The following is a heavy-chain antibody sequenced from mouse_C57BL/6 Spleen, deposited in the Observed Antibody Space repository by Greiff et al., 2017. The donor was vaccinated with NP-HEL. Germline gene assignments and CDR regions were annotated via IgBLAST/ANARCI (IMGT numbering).Heavy chain of an antibody. CDR3: ARVITTVVYFDV. V-gene: IGHV1-50*01. CDR2: IDPSDSYT. Sequence: QVQLQQPGAELVKPGASVKLSCKASGYTFTSYWMQWVKQRPGQGLEWIGEIDPSDSYTNYNQKFKGKATLTVDTSSSTAYMQLSSLTSEDSAVYYCARVITTVVYFDVWGTGTTVTVSS. D-gene: IGHD1-1*01. CDR1: GYTFTSYW. J-gene: IGHJ1*03.